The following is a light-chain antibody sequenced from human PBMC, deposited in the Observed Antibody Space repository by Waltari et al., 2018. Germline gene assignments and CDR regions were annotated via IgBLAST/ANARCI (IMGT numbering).Light chain of an antibody. V-gene: IGLV2-14*01. J-gene: IGLJ3*02. CDR3: SSYTSSSTWV. CDR1: SSDVGIYNY. CDR2: EVS. Sequence: QSALTQPASVSGSPGQSISIPCTGTSSDVGIYNYVSWYQQYPGKSPKPLIYEVSNRPSGVSNRCSGSKSGTTASLTISGLQAEDEADYYCSSYTSSSTWVFGGGTKLTVL.